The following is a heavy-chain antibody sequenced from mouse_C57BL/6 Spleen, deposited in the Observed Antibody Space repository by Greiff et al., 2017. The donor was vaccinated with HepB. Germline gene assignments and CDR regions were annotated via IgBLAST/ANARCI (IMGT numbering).Heavy chain of an antibody. CDR1: GFTFSDYY. V-gene: IGHV5-16*01. D-gene: IGHD3-3*01. Sequence: MLVESEGGLVQPGSSMKLSCTASGFTFSDYYMAWVRQVPEKGLEWVANINYDGSSTYYLDSLKSRFIISRDNAKNILYLQMSSLKSEDTATYYCARVLYYFDYWGQGTTLTVSS. J-gene: IGHJ2*01. CDR3: ARVLYYFDY. CDR2: INYDGSST.